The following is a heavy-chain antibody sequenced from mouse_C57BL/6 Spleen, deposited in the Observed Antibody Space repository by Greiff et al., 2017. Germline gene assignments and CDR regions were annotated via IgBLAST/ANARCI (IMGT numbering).Heavy chain of an antibody. CDR1: GFSFNTYA. CDR3: VRHGSSLDY. CDR2: IRSKSNNYAT. J-gene: IGHJ2*01. Sequence: EVHLVESGGGLVQPKGSLKLSCAASGFSFNTYAMNWVRQAPGKGLEWVARIRSKSNNYATYYADSVKDRFTISRDDSESMLYLQMNNLKTEDTAMYYCVRHGSSLDYWGQGTTLTVSS. V-gene: IGHV10-1*01. D-gene: IGHD1-1*01.